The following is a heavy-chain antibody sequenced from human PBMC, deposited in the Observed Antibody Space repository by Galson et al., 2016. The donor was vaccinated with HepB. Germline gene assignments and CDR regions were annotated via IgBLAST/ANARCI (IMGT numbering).Heavy chain of an antibody. CDR1: GYSISSGYY. CDR2: IYRSGTT. Sequence: TLSLTCTVSGYSISSGYYWVWIRQPPGKDLEWIGSIYRSGTTYYNPSLKSRVTLSLDTSKNQFSLNLSSATAADTAVYYCARDMEAAAGSLGVDYWGQGTLVTVSS. CDR3: ARDMEAAAGSLGVDY. D-gene: IGHD6-13*01. J-gene: IGHJ4*02. V-gene: IGHV4-38-2*02.